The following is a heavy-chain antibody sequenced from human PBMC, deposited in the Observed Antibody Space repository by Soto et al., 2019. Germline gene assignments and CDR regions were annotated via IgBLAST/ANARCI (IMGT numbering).Heavy chain of an antibody. CDR3: AKDIGSDYYYYMDV. CDR1: GFTFDDYA. Sequence: VQLVESGGGLVQPGRSLRLSCAASGFTFDDYAMHWVRQAPGKGLEWVSGISWNSGSIGYADSVKGRFTISRDNAKNSLYLQMNSLRAEDTALYYCAKDIGSDYYYYMDVWGKGTTVTVSS. V-gene: IGHV3-9*01. CDR2: ISWNSGSI. J-gene: IGHJ6*03. D-gene: IGHD5-12*01.